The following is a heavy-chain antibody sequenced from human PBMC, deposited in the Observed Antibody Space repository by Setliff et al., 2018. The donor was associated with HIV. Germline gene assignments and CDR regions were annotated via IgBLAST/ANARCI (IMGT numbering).Heavy chain of an antibody. J-gene: IGHJ1*01. V-gene: IGHV1-46*01. D-gene: IGHD6-6*01. CDR2: INPSSGST. CDR3: ARDPAPSSSASYFQH. Sequence: GASVKVSCKPSGYTFTSYYMHWVRQAPGQGLEWMGIINPSSGSTTYAQKFQGRVTMTRDTSTSTVYMELSSLRSEDTAVYYCARDPAPSSSASYFQHWGQGNPVTVSS. CDR1: GYTFTSYY.